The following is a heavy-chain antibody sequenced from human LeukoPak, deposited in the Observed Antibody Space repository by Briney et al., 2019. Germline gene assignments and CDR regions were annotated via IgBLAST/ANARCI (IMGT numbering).Heavy chain of an antibody. Sequence: GASVKVSCKTSGYSFTSYNLHWVRQAPGQGLEYMGWINPNSGGTNYAQKFQGRVTMTRDTSISTAYMELSRLRSDDTAVYYCARAQTVVAATPGGYWGQGTLVTVSS. CDR3: ARAQTVVAATPGGY. CDR2: INPNSGGT. J-gene: IGHJ4*02. CDR1: GYSFTSYN. D-gene: IGHD2-15*01. V-gene: IGHV1-2*02.